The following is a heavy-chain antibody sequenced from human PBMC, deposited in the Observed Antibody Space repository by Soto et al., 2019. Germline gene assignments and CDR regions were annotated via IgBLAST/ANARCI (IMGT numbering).Heavy chain of an antibody. J-gene: IGHJ4*02. D-gene: IGHD6-13*01. CDR3: ARAAGGYSSSWSSPYYFDY. CDR2: IIPIFGTA. CDR1: GGTFSSYA. V-gene: IGHV1-69*13. Sequence: SVKVSCKASGGTFSSYAISWVRQAPGQGLEWMGGIIPIFGTANYAQKFQGRVTITADESTSTAYMELSSLRSEDTAVYYCARAAGGYSSSWSSPYYFDYWGQGTLVTVSS.